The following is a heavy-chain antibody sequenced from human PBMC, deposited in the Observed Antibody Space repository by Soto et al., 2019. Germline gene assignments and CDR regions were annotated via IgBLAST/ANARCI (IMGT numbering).Heavy chain of an antibody. D-gene: IGHD6-13*01. Sequence: QVQLQESGPGLVKPSETLSLTCTVSGGSMSRDYWSWIRQPPGKGLEWIGYIYYSGHTNHNPSLKSRVTISVDTSKNQFSLKLSSVTAADTAVYYCARGIATTEMDVWGQGTTVTVSS. CDR2: IYYSGHT. J-gene: IGHJ6*02. V-gene: IGHV4-59*13. CDR1: GGSMSRDY. CDR3: ARGIATTEMDV.